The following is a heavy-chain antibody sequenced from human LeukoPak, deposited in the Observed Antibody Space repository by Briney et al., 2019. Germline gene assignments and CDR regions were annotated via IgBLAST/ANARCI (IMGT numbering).Heavy chain of an antibody. CDR2: INTSGST. D-gene: IGHD5-18*01. CDR3: ARHRSYPPDH. CDR1: GGSISGYY. V-gene: IGHV4-4*07. Sequence: SETLSLTCTVSGGSISGYYWSWIRQPAGKGLEWIGRINTSGSTNYKPSLKSRVTMSVDTSKNQFSLKLSPVTAADTAVYYCARHRSYPPDHWGEGTLVTVSS. J-gene: IGHJ4*02.